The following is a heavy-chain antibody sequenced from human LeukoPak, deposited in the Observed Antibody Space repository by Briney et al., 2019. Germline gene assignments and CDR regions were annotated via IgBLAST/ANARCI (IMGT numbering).Heavy chain of an antibody. D-gene: IGHD4-17*01. CDR2: INPNSGDT. J-gene: IGHJ5*02. V-gene: IGHV1-2*06. CDR1: GYTFTGYY. Sequence: ASVKVSCKASGYTFTGYYMHWVRQAPGQGLEWMGRINPNSGDTNYAQKFQGRVTMTRDTSISTAYMELSRLRSDDTAVYYCARTIVATSDYGDYYGWFDPWGQGTLVTVSS. CDR3: ARTIVATSDYGDYYGWFDP.